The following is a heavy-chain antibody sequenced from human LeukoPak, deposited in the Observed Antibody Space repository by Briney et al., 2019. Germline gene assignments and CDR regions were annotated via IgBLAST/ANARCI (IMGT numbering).Heavy chain of an antibody. CDR3: GRDRVAGIFDY. CDR1: GFTFSSYS. D-gene: IGHD6-19*01. V-gene: IGHV3-21*01. Sequence: GGSLRLSCAASGFTFSSYSMNWVRQAPGKGLEWVSSISSSSSYIYYADSVKGRFTISRDNAKSSLYPQMNSLRAEDTAVYYCGRDRVAGIFDYWGQGTLVTVSS. J-gene: IGHJ4*02. CDR2: ISSSSSYI.